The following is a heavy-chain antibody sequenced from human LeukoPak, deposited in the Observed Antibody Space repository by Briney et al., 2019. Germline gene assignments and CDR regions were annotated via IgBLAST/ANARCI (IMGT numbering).Heavy chain of an antibody. CDR1: GGSFSGYY. Sequence: SETLSLTCAVYGGSFSGYYWSWIRQPPGKGLEWIGEINQSGSTNYNPSLKSRVTISVDTSKNQFSLKLSSVTAADTAVYYCARGRFYYYDSSGYRSVFDYWGQGTLVTVSS. CDR2: INQSGST. V-gene: IGHV4-34*01. D-gene: IGHD3-22*01. CDR3: ARGRFYYYDSSGYRSVFDY. J-gene: IGHJ4*02.